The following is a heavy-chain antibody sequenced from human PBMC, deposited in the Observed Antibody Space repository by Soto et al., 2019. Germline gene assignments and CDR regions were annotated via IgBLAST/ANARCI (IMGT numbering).Heavy chain of an antibody. J-gene: IGHJ6*02. CDR1: GFTFSSYG. V-gene: IGHV3-30*18. CDR3: AKDKSDYSNYGVRGYYYYGMDV. D-gene: IGHD4-4*01. CDR2: ISYDGSNK. Sequence: GGSLRLSCAASGFTFSSYGLPWVRQAPCKGLEWVAVISYDGSNKYYADSVNGRFTISIDNSKNTLYLQMNSLRAEDTAVYYCAKDKSDYSNYGVRGYYYYGMDVWGQGTTVTVSS.